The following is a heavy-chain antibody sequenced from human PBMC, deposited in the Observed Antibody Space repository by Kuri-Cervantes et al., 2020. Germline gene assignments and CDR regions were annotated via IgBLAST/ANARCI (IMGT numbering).Heavy chain of an antibody. CDR2: MNPNSGNT. Sequence: ASVKVSCKASGYTFTSYGISWVRQATGQGLEWMGWMNPNSGNTGYAQKFQGRVTMTRNTSISTAYMELSSLRSEDTAVYYCARGVRGYSYGPNWFDPWGQGTLVTVSS. V-gene: IGHV1-8*02. D-gene: IGHD5-18*01. J-gene: IGHJ5*02. CDR1: GYTFTSYG. CDR3: ARGVRGYSYGPNWFDP.